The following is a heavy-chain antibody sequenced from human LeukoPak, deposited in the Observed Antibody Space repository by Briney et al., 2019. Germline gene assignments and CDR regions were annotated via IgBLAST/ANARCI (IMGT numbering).Heavy chain of an antibody. CDR2: ISSSSSYI. CDR1: GFTFSSYS. J-gene: IGHJ4*02. V-gene: IGHV3-21*01. D-gene: IGHD6-6*01. CDR3: ARDLHFIAARPGYFDY. Sequence: GGSLRLSCAASGFTFSSYSMNWVRHAPGKGLEWVSSISSSSSYIYYADSVKGRFTISRDNAKNSLYLQMNSLRAEDTAVYYCARDLHFIAARPGYFDYWGQGTLVTVSS.